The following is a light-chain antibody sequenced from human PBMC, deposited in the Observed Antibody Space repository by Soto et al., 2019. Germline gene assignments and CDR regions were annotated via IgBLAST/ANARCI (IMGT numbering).Light chain of an antibody. V-gene: IGKV4-1*01. CDR2: WAS. CDR3: QQYYRAPRT. Sequence: DIVMTQSPDSLAVSLGERATINCTSGRSLFYSPHNKSYLAWYQQKVGQPPQMLIYWASTRESGVPDRFRGSGSGTDYTLTISSLQADDVAVYYSQQYYRAPRTFGQGTKV. CDR1: RSLFYSPHNKSY. J-gene: IGKJ2*01.